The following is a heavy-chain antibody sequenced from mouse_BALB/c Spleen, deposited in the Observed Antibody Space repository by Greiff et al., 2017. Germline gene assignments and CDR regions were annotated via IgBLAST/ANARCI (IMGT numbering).Heavy chain of an antibody. Sequence: EVQVVESGGGLVQPGGSRKLSCAASGFTFSSFGMHWVRQAPEKGLEWVAYISSGSSTIYYADTVKGRFTISRDNPKNTLFLQMTSLRSEDTAMYYCAREGLRQEGYFDVWGAGTTVTVSS. V-gene: IGHV5-17*02. CDR2: ISSGSSTI. J-gene: IGHJ1*01. CDR1: GFTFSSFG. CDR3: AREGLRQEGYFDV. D-gene: IGHD2-4*01.